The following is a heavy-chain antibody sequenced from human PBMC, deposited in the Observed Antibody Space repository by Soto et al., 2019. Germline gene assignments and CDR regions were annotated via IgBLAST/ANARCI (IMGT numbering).Heavy chain of an antibody. CDR3: AKFQASYSSGWYRPMDY. CDR1: GFTFSSYA. Sequence: GGSLRLSCAASGFTFSSYAMSWVRQAPGKGLEWVSAISGSGGSTYYADSVKGRFTISRDNSKNTLYLQMNSLRAEDTAVYYCAKFQASYSSGWYRPMDYWGQGTLVTVSS. V-gene: IGHV3-23*01. J-gene: IGHJ4*02. CDR2: ISGSGGST. D-gene: IGHD6-19*01.